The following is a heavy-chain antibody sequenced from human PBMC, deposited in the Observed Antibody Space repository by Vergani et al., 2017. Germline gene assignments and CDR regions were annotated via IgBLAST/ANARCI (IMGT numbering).Heavy chain of an antibody. CDR3: ARDSYYDSSGYYSYYFDY. Sequence: EVQLVESGGGLVKPGGSLRLSSAASGSPFSSSSMNWVRQAPGKGLEWVSSISNSSSTMYYADSVKGQFTISREHAKNSLYLQMNSLRAEDTAVYYCARDSYYDSSGYYSYYFDYWGQGTLVTVSS. J-gene: IGHJ4*02. V-gene: IGHV3-21*01. CDR1: GSPFSSSS. CDR2: ISNSSSTM. D-gene: IGHD3-22*01.